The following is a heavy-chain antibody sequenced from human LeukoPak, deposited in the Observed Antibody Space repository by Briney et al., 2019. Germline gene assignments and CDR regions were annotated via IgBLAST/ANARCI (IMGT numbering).Heavy chain of an antibody. CDR1: GFTFSSYS. CDR3: ARATRLTYCGGDCYSGAFDI. CDR2: ISSSSSYI. Sequence: PGRSLRLSCAASGFTFSSYSMNWVRQAPGKGLEWVSSISSSSSYIYYADSVKGRFTISRDNAKNSLYLQMNSLRAEDTAVYYCARATRLTYCGGDCYSGAFDIWGQGTMVTVSS. J-gene: IGHJ3*02. V-gene: IGHV3-21*01. D-gene: IGHD2-21*02.